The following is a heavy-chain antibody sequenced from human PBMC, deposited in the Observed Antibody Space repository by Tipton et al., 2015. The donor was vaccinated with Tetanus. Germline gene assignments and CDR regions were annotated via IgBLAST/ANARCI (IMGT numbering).Heavy chain of an antibody. CDR3: ARDRLMVRPEEFTHHLIRGIAARPYYYYGMDV. V-gene: IGHV1-18*04. Sequence: QLVQSGAEVKKPGASVKVSCKASGYTFTSYGISWVRQAPGQGLEWMGWISAYNGNTNYAQKLQGRVTMTTDTSTSAAYMELRSLRSDDTAVYYCARDRLMVRPEEFTHHLIRGIAARPYYYYGMDVWGQGTTVTVSS. J-gene: IGHJ6*02. D-gene: IGHD6-6*01. CDR2: ISAYNGNT. CDR1: GYTFTSYG.